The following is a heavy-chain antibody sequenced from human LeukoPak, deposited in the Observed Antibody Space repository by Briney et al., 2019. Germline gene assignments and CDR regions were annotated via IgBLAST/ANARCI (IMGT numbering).Heavy chain of an antibody. CDR1: GFTVSSNY. CDR3: ARDGWYYDSSGYSRNFDY. J-gene: IGHJ4*02. Sequence: GGSLRLSCAASGFTVSSNYMSWVRQAPGKGLEWVSVIYSGGSTYYADSVKGRFTISRDNSKNTLYLQMNSLRAEDTAVHYCARDGWYYDSSGYSRNFDYWGQGTLVTVSS. V-gene: IGHV3-53*01. CDR2: IYSGGST. D-gene: IGHD3-22*01.